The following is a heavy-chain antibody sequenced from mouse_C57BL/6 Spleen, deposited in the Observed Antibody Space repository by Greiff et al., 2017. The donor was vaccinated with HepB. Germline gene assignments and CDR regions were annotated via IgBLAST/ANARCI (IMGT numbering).Heavy chain of an antibody. CDR1: GYAFSSSW. CDR2: IYPGDGDT. V-gene: IGHV1-82*01. CDR3: ARTVPHYFDY. Sequence: VKLVESGPELVKPGASVKISCKASGYAFSSSWMNWVKQRPGKGLEWIGRIYPGDGDTNYNGKFKGKATLTADKSSSKAYMQLSSLTSEDSAVYFCARTVPHYFDYWGQGTTLTVSS. J-gene: IGHJ2*01. D-gene: IGHD1-1*01.